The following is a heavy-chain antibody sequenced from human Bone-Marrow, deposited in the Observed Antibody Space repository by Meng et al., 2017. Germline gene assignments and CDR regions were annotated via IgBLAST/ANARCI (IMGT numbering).Heavy chain of an antibody. J-gene: IGHJ4*02. V-gene: IGHV3-74*01. CDR1: GFTFSNYR. CDR2: INSDGSST. CDR3: ARAGYYYDSSGYYN. D-gene: IGHD3-22*01. Sequence: GEFLKISCAASGFTFSNYRMHWVRQAPGKGLVWVSRINSDGSSTSYADSVKGRFTISRDNAKNTLYLQMNSLRAEDTAVYYCARAGYYYDSSGYYNWGQGTLVTVSS.